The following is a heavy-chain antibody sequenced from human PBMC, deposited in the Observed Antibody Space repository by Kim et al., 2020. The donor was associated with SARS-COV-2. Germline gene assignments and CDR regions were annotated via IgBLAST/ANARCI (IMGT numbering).Heavy chain of an antibody. V-gene: IGHV3-23*01. CDR3: AKVYCSSTSCYCFDY. CDR2: ISGSGGST. J-gene: IGHJ4*02. Sequence: GGSLRLSCAASGFTFSSYAMSWVRQAPGKGLEWVSAISGSGGSTYYADSVKGRFTISRDNSKNTLYLQMNSLRAEDTAVYYCAKVYCSSTSCYCFDYWGQGTLVTVSS. CDR1: GFTFSSYA. D-gene: IGHD2-2*01.